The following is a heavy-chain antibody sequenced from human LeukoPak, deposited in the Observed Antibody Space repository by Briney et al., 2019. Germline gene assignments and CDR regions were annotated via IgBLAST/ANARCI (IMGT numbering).Heavy chain of an antibody. D-gene: IGHD4-17*01. J-gene: IGHJ4*02. Sequence: PSETLSLTCAVSGYSISSGDYWGWIRQPPGKGLEWIGSVYYSGSTHYNPSLKSRVTISVDTSRNQFSLRLSSVTAADTAVYYCARISTETSPSTGFFHYWGQGTLATVSS. CDR1: GYSISSGDY. CDR2: VYYSGST. V-gene: IGHV4-38-2*01. CDR3: ARISTETSPSTGFFHY.